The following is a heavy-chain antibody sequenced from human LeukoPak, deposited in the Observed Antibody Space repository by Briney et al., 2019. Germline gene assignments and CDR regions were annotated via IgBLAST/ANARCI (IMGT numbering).Heavy chain of an antibody. Sequence: GGSLRLSCAASGFTFNTYSMNWVRQAPGKGLEWVSSISSGSAYIYYADSVRGRFTISRDNAKNSLYLQMNSLRAGDTAVYYCARGHYGDTYGMDVWGQGTTVTVSS. V-gene: IGHV3-21*01. J-gene: IGHJ6*02. D-gene: IGHD4-17*01. CDR2: ISSGSAYI. CDR1: GFTFNTYS. CDR3: ARGHYGDTYGMDV.